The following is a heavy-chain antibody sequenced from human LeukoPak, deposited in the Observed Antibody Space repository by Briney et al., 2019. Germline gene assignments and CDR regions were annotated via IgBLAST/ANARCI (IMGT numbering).Heavy chain of an antibody. D-gene: IGHD4-17*01. CDR2: IYYSGST. CDR1: GGSISTYY. CDR3: ARGGDYGDLRYFDY. J-gene: IGHJ4*02. Sequence: PSETLSLTCTVSGGSISTYYWSWIRQPPGRALEWIGYIYYSGSTNYNPSLKSRVTISVDTSKKQFSLKLSSVTAADTAVYYCARGGDYGDLRYFDYWGQGTLVTVSS. V-gene: IGHV4-59*01.